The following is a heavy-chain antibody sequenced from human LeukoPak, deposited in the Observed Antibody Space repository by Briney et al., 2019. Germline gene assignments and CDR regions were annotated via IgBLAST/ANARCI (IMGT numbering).Heavy chain of an antibody. Sequence: SETLSLTCTVSGGSISSYYWSWIRQPPGKGLEWIGYIYYSGSINYNPSLKSRVTISVDTSKNQFSLKLSSVTAADTAVYYCARADSSGYYFGGVDYWGQGTLVTVSS. V-gene: IGHV4-59*08. J-gene: IGHJ4*02. CDR2: IYYSGSI. CDR3: ARADSSGYYFGGVDY. CDR1: GGSISSYY. D-gene: IGHD3-22*01.